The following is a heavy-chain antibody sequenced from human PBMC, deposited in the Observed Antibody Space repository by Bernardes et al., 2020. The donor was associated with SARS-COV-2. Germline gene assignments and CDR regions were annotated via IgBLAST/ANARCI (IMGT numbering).Heavy chain of an antibody. CDR3: ARPEIYSGYEN. CDR1: GYSVTSHW. V-gene: IGHV5-51*01. D-gene: IGHD5-12*01. Sequence: GASLKISGEASGYSVTSHWIAWVRQMHGKGLEWMGTIYPGDSDTIYSPSFEGQVTISADKSISTAYLQWSSLKASDTAIYYCARPEIYSGYENWGQGTLVTVSS. CDR2: IYPGDSDT. J-gene: IGHJ4*02.